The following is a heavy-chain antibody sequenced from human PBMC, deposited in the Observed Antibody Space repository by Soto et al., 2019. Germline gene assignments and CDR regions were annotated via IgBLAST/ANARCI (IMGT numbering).Heavy chain of an antibody. J-gene: IGHJ4*02. CDR1: GGSISSSSYY. D-gene: IGHD3-10*01. V-gene: IGHV4-39*01. CDR2: IYYSGST. CDR3: ASEYYYGSGSYKGSSQFDY. Sequence: PSETLSLTCTVSGGSISSSSYYWGWIRQPPGKGLEWIGSIYYSGSTYYNPSLKSRVTISVDTSKNQFSLKLSSVTAADTAVYYCASEYYYGSGSYKGSSQFDYWGQGTLVTVSS.